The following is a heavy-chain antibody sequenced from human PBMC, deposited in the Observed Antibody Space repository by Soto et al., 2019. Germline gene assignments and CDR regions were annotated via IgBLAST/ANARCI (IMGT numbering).Heavy chain of an antibody. J-gene: IGHJ6*02. Sequence: SETLSLTCTVSGGSISSGSYYWSWIRQPPGKGLEWIGYIYYSGSTNYNPSLKSRVTISVDTSKNQFSLKLSSVTAADTAVYYCARGYSSSARTKNYYYYGMDVWGQGTTVTVSS. V-gene: IGHV4-61*01. CDR2: IYYSGST. CDR1: GGSISSGSYY. CDR3: ARGYSSSARTKNYYYYGMDV. D-gene: IGHD6-6*01.